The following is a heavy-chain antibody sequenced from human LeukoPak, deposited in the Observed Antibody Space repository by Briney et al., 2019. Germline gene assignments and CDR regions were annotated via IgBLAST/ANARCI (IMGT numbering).Heavy chain of an antibody. Sequence: GESLRISCQGSGYTFINYWISWVRQMPGKGLEWVGRIDPTDSYTNYSPSFQGHVSISADKSISTAYLQWSSLKASDTAMYYCARQELGGSFDYWGQGTLVTVSS. CDR2: IDPTDSYT. CDR1: GYTFINYW. CDR3: ARQELGGSFDY. D-gene: IGHD1-26*01. V-gene: IGHV5-10-1*01. J-gene: IGHJ4*02.